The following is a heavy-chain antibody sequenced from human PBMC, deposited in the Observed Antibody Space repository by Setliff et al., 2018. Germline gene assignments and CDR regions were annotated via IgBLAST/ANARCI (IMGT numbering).Heavy chain of an antibody. V-gene: IGHV4-59*01. D-gene: IGHD3-3*01. CDR3: ARDRTIFGVDNFYYYMDV. CDR1: GVSITTSY. Sequence: SETLSLTCNVSGVSITTSYWSWIRQSSGKGLEWIGNIFYTGRTNYNPSLKSRVTVLVDTPRNQLSLRLKSVTAADTAVYYCARDRTIFGVDNFYYYMDVWGRGSTVTV. CDR2: IFYTGRT. J-gene: IGHJ6*03.